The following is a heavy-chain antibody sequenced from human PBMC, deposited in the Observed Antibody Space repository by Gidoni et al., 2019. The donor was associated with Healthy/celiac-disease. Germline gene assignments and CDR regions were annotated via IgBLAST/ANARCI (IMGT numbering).Heavy chain of an antibody. CDR1: GFTFSSYD. J-gene: IGHJ6*02. V-gene: IGHV3-13*01. D-gene: IGHD2-2*01. CDR2: IGTAGDT. CDR3: ARGKRYCSSTSCYHGMDV. Sequence: EVQLVESGGGLVQPGGSLRLSCAASGFTFSSYDMHWVRQATEKGLEWVSAIGTAGDTYYPGSVKGRFTISRENAKNSLYLQMNSLRAGDTAVYYCARGKRYCSSTSCYHGMDVWGQGTTVTVSS.